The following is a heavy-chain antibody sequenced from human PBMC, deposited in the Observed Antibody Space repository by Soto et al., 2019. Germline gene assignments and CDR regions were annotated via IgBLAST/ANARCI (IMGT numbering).Heavy chain of an antibody. Sequence: EVQLVESGGGLVQPGGSLRLSCAASGFTFSSYWMHWVRQAPGKGLVWVSRINSDGSSTSYADSVKGRFTISRDNAKNXXYXQXNSLRAEDTAVYYCARTVDSSGYYSPLLLRVDAFGIWGQGTMVTVSS. CDR3: ARTVDSSGYYSPLLLRVDAFGI. V-gene: IGHV3-74*01. D-gene: IGHD3-22*01. J-gene: IGHJ3*02. CDR2: INSDGSST. CDR1: GFTFSSYW.